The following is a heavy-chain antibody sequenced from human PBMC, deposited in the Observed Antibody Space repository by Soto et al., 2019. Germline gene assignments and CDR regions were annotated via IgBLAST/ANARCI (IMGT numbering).Heavy chain of an antibody. CDR1: GFTFSSYA. D-gene: IGHD3-22*01. Sequence: GGSLRLSCAASGFTFSSYAMSWVRQAPGKGLEWVSGISGSGGSTYDADSVKGRFTISRDNSKNTLYLQMNSLRAEDTAVYYCARDLFRGYYDSSGYYDMGGQGTLVTVSS. J-gene: IGHJ4*02. CDR2: ISGSGGST. CDR3: ARDLFRGYYDSSGYYDM. V-gene: IGHV3-23*01.